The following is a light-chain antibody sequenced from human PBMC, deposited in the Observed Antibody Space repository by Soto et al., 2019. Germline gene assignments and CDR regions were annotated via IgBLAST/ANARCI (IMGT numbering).Light chain of an antibody. CDR2: AAS. V-gene: IGKV1-6*01. Sequence: AIQMTQSPSSLSASVGDRVTITCRASQGIRNDLGWYQQKPGKAPKLLIYAASSLQSGVPSRFSGSGSGSDFTLTISSLQREDFATYYCQQSYNLPQTFGQGTKVDIK. J-gene: IGKJ1*01. CDR1: QGIRND. CDR3: QQSYNLPQT.